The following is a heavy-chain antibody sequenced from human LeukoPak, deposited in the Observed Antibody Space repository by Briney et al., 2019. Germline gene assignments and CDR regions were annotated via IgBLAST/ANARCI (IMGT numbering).Heavy chain of an antibody. CDR1: GGSISSYY. Sequence: SETLSLTCTVSGGSISSYYWSWIRQPPGKGLEWIGYIYYSGSTNYNPSLKSRVTISVDTSKNQFSLKLSSVTAADMAVYYCARLGAGVDYWGQGTLVTVSS. J-gene: IGHJ4*02. D-gene: IGHD6-13*01. CDR2: IYYSGST. V-gene: IGHV4-59*08. CDR3: ARLGAGVDY.